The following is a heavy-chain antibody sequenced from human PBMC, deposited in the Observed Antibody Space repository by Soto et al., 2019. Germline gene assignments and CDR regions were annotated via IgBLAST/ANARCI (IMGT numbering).Heavy chain of an antibody. J-gene: IGHJ3*02. CDR1: CYTFTSYG. V-gene: IGHV1-18*01. CDR2: ISAYNGNT. CDR3: ARSARATDAFDI. Sequence: ASVKVSCKASCYTFTSYGMSWVRQAPGQGLEWMGWISAYNGNTNYAQKLQGRVTMTTDTSTSTAYMELRSLRSDDTAVYYCARSARATDAFDIWGQGTMVTVS.